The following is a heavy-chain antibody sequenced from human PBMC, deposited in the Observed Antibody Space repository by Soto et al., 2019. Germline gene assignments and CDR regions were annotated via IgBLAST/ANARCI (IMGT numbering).Heavy chain of an antibody. Sequence: SEPLSLTCAVSGGSISSGGYSWSWIRQKAGKGLERIGYIYHSGRTNYNPSLQSQVTISADRSNNPFSLQLSSLTAADTAVYYCARYGSGECNRGSCYSPFDYWGQGTLVTVSS. CDR3: ARYGSGECNRGSCYSPFDY. CDR2: IYHSGRT. J-gene: IGHJ4*02. V-gene: IGHV4-30-2*01. CDR1: GGSISSGGYS. D-gene: IGHD2-15*01.